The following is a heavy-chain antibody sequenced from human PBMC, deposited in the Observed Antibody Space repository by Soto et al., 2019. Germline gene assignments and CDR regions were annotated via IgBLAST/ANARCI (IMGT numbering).Heavy chain of an antibody. D-gene: IGHD3-16*02. CDR1: GFTVSGSA. V-gene: IGHV3-73*01. CDR3: TNHLGELSFPRAFDI. J-gene: IGHJ3*02. Sequence: ESGGGLVQPGGSLKLSCAASGFTVSGSAVHWVRQASGKGLEWVGRIRSKTNSYATAYAASVKGRFTISRDDSKNTAYLQMNSLKTEDTAVYYCTNHLGELSFPRAFDIWGQGTMVTVSS. CDR2: IRSKTNSYAT.